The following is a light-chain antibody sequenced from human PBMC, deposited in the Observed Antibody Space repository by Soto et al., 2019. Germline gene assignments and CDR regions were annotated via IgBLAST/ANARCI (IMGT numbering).Light chain of an antibody. CDR3: QLYDNSPPKT. J-gene: IGKJ2*01. V-gene: IGKV3-20*01. CDR1: QSVTKGY. CDR2: GTS. Sequence: IVLTQSPGTLSLSPGERATLSCRASQSVTKGYLAWYQQKPGQAPRVVIYGTSSRATGIPDRFSGSGSGTDFTLTIGRLEPEDFAVYFCQLYDNSPPKTFGQGTKVEIK.